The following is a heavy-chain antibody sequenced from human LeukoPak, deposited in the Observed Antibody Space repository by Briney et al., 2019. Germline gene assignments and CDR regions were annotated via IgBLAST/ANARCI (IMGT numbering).Heavy chain of an antibody. CDR1: GFTFSNYA. Sequence: GGSLRPSCAASGFTFSNYAMSWVRQAPGKGLEWVSAIRGTGGITYYAESVKGRFTISRDNSKNTLYLQMNSLRVEDTAAYYCAKESGYAPPGWFDPWGQGTLVIVSS. V-gene: IGHV3-23*01. CDR2: IRGTGGIT. CDR3: AKESGYAPPGWFDP. D-gene: IGHD2-2*01. J-gene: IGHJ5*02.